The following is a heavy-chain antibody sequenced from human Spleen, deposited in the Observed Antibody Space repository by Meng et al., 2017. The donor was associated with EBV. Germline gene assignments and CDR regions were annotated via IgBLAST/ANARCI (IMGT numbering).Heavy chain of an antibody. D-gene: IGHD5-12*01. CDR3: ARGLDSRGYTAY. CDR2: INTNTGSP. CDR1: GYTFTNYE. J-gene: IGHJ4*02. V-gene: IGHV7-4-1*02. Sequence: QVQLVQSGPEVRRPGASVKVSCKASGYTFTNYEISWVRQAPGQGLEWIGWINTNTGSPAYAQGFTGRFLSSLDTSVSTAYLQINRLKPEDTAVYYCARGLDSRGYTAYWGQGTLVTVSS.